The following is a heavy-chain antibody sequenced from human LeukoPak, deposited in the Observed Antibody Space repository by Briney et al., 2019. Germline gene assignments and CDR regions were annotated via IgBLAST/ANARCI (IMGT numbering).Heavy chain of an antibody. CDR3: AKDPVCSSTSCRYLPDGDFGVVIDY. J-gene: IGHJ4*02. Sequence: GGSLRLSCAAFGFTVSSNYMSWVRQAPGKGLEWVSVIFGGGGTYYGDSVRGRFTISRDNSKNTLYLQMNSLRAEDTAVYYCAKDPVCSSTSCRYLPDGDFGVVIDYWGQGTLVTVSS. CDR1: GFTVSSNY. V-gene: IGHV3-53*01. D-gene: IGHD2-2*01. CDR2: IFGGGGT.